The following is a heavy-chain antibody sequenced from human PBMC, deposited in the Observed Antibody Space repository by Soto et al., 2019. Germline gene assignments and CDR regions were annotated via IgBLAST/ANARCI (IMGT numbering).Heavy chain of an antibody. J-gene: IGHJ4*02. CDR3: ARLTPVTADFDY. V-gene: IGHV4-59*08. Sequence: QVQLQESRPGLVKPSETLSLTCTVSGGSISSYSWSWIRQPPGQGLEWIGYIYDGGSTQYNPSLKSRVTISVDTSKNQFSLKLSSVTAADTAVYYCARLTPVTADFDYWGQGTLVNVSS. D-gene: IGHD4-17*01. CDR2: IYDGGST. CDR1: GGSISSYS.